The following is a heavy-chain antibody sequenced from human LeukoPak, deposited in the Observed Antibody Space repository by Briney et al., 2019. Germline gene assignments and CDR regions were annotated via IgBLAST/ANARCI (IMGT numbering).Heavy chain of an antibody. V-gene: IGHV3-48*02. Sequence: GVSLRLSCAASGFTFSTQGMNWIRQAPGKGLEWLSSISGGSSTMYFADSVKGRSTISRDNAKNSLYLQIKSLRDEDTAVYYCARVRGPTVATMYFNDWGQGTLVTVSS. CDR3: ARVRGPTVATMYFND. CDR1: GFTFSTQG. D-gene: IGHD4-23*01. J-gene: IGHJ4*02. CDR2: ISGGSSTM.